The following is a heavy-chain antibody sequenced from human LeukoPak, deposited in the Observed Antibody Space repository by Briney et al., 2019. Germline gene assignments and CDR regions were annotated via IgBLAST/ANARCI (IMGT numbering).Heavy chain of an antibody. Sequence: GESLKISCKGSGYSLTSYWIGWVRQMPGKGLEWMGIIYPGDSDTRYSPSFQGQVTISADKSISTAYLQWSSLKASDTAMYYCARLGYSYGLREEYYFDYWGQGTLVTVSS. CDR1: GYSLTSYW. J-gene: IGHJ4*02. V-gene: IGHV5-51*01. CDR3: ARLGYSYGLREEYYFDY. D-gene: IGHD5-18*01. CDR2: IYPGDSDT.